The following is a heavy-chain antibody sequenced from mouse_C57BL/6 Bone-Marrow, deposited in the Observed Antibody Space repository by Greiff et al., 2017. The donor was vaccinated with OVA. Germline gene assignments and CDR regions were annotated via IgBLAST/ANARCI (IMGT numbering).Heavy chain of an antibody. CDR1: GYTFTSYW. D-gene: IGHD2-3*01. J-gene: IGHJ2*01. CDR2: IHPNSGST. CDR3: ARRVYDGYYWLYYFDY. V-gene: IGHV1-64*01. Sequence: QVHVKQPGAELVKPGASVKLSCKASGYTFTSYWMHWVKQRPGQGLEWIGMIHPNSGSTNYNEKFKSKATLTVDKSSSTAYMQLSSLTSEDSAVYYCARRVYDGYYWLYYFDYWGQGTTLTVSS.